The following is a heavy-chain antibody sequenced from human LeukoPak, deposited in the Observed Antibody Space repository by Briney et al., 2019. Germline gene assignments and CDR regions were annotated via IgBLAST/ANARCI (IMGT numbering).Heavy chain of an antibody. V-gene: IGHV3-30-3*01. CDR3: AREVAAGAFFDY. Sequence: GGSLRLSCAASGFTFSSYAMHWVRQAPGKGLEWVAVISYDGSNKYYAESVKGRFTISRDNSKNTLYLQMNSLRAEDTAVYYCAREVAAGAFFDYWGQGTLVTVSS. CDR2: ISYDGSNK. J-gene: IGHJ4*02. CDR1: GFTFSSYA. D-gene: IGHD6-13*01.